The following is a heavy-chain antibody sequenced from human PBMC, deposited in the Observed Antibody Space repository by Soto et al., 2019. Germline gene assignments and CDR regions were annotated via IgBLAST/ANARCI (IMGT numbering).Heavy chain of an antibody. Sequence: QVQLQESGPGLVKPSQTLSLTCTVSGGSINSDIYYWSWVRQHPGKGLEWIGYISYSGSTYYNPALTSRVTISVDSSKNQFFLKLSSVTAADTAVYYCVRARWGSGYYHCGMDVWGQGTTVTVSS. CDR2: ISYSGST. D-gene: IGHD3-16*01. V-gene: IGHV4-31*03. J-gene: IGHJ6*02. CDR3: VRARWGSGYYHCGMDV. CDR1: GGSINSDIYY.